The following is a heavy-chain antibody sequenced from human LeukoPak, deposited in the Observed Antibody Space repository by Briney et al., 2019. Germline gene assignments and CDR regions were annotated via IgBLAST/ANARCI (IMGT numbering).Heavy chain of an antibody. CDR1: GFAFSSYS. Sequence: PGGSLRLSCAASGFAFSSYSMNWVRQAPGEGLEWVSSVSRRSSFIFYADSVQGRFTVSRDDAKDSLFLQMNSLRAEDTAVYYCARVSDAYDYFFDHWRQGTLVTVSS. J-gene: IGHJ4*02. D-gene: IGHD5-12*01. V-gene: IGHV3-21*01. CDR3: ARVSDAYDYFFDH. CDR2: VSRRSSFI.